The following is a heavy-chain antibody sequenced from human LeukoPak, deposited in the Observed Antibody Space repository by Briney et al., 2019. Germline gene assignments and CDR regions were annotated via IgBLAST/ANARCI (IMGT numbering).Heavy chain of an antibody. CDR2: INGDGSST. CDR1: GFTFSHYG. CDR3: AVVPYFYMDV. J-gene: IGHJ6*03. Sequence: GGSLRLSCAASGFTFSHYGMHWVRQAPGKGLVWVSHINGDGSSTDYADFVKGRFTISRDNAKNTVYLQMNSLRAEDTAVYYCAVVPYFYMDVWGKGTTVTISS. V-gene: IGHV3-74*01. D-gene: IGHD2-2*01.